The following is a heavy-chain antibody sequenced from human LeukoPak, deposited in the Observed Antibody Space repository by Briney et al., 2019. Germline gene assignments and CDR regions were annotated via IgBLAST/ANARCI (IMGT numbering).Heavy chain of an antibody. Sequence: GGSLRLSCAASGFSVSNYYMSWVRQAPGKGLEWVSVIYSGGNTYYTDSVKGRFTISRDNSKNTLYLQMNSLRAEDTAVYYCARDLTPVLPSLPDHYWGQGTLVTVSS. CDR3: ARDLTPVLPSLPDHY. V-gene: IGHV3-53*05. J-gene: IGHJ4*02. CDR1: GFSVSNYY. D-gene: IGHD2-2*01. CDR2: IYSGGNT.